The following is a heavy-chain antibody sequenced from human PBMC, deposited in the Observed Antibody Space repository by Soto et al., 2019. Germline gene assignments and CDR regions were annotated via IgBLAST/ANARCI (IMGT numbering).Heavy chain of an antibody. D-gene: IGHD3-10*01. V-gene: IGHV3-30*18. J-gene: IGHJ6*02. CDR3: AKDFQVSGSHYGTLNYHYGKEV. CDR1: RFTLSTYG. Sequence: GGRMRFSCVAARFTLSTYGKQRGRQAPGTGPRWAAVISYDGYLKYYVGAVKGRFTVARDNSKNTLFLEMNSLRVEVKAVHFCAKDFQVSGSHYGTLNYHYGKEVWGQRTTVTVS. CDR2: ISYDGYLK.